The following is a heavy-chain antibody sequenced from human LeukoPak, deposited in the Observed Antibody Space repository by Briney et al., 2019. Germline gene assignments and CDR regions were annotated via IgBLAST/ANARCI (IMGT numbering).Heavy chain of an antibody. V-gene: IGHV4-30-2*01. CDR2: IYHSGST. CDR3: ARVSKELLDAFDI. Sequence: PSETLSLTCTVSGGSISSGGYYWSWIRQPPGKGLEWIGYIYHSGSTYYNPSLKSRVTISVDRSKNQFSLKLSSVTAADTAVYYCARVSKELLDAFDIWGQGTMVTVSS. J-gene: IGHJ3*02. CDR1: GGSISSGGYY. D-gene: IGHD1-7*01.